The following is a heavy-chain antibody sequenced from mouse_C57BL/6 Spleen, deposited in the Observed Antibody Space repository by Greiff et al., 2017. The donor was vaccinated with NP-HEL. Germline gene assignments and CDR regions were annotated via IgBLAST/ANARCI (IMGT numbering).Heavy chain of an antibody. J-gene: IGHJ4*01. Sequence: ESGAELVRPGASVTLSCKASGYTFTDYEMHWVKQTPVHGLEWIGAIDPETGGTAYNQKFKGKAILTADKSSSTAYMELRSLTSEDSAVYYCTRSQIYYGNYDAMDYWGQGTSVTVSS. CDR3: TRSQIYYGNYDAMDY. V-gene: IGHV1-15*01. CDR2: IDPETGGT. CDR1: GYTFTDYE. D-gene: IGHD2-1*01.